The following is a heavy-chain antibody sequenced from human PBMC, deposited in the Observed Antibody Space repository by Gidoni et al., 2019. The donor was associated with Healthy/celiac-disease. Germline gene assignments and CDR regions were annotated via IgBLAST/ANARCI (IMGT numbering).Heavy chain of an antibody. V-gene: IGHV4-34*01. J-gene: IGHJ6*03. CDR1: GGSFSGYY. Sequence: QVQLQQWGAGLLKPSETLSLTCAAYGGSFSGYYWSWIRQPPGKGLEWIGEINHSGSTNYNPSLKSRVTISVDTSKNQFSLKLSSVTAADTAVYYCARWNYYGSGSYKRYYYYYYMDVWGKGTTVTVSS. CDR3: ARWNYYGSGSYKRYYYYYYMDV. CDR2: INHSGST. D-gene: IGHD3-10*01.